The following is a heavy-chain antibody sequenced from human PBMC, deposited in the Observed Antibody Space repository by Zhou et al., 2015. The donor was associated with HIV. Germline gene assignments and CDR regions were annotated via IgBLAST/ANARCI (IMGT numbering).Heavy chain of an antibody. D-gene: IGHD3-10*01. V-gene: IGHV1-69*09. CDR1: GGTFSSYT. J-gene: IGHJ4*02. CDR2: IIPILGIA. Sequence: QVQLVQSGAEVKKPGSSVKVSCKASGGTFSSYTISWVRQAPGQGLEWMGRIIPILGIANYAQKFQGRVTITADKSTSTAYMELSSLRSEDTAVYYCANDYYGSGSYYNTNYFDYWGRGNPSVTVSS. CDR3: ANDYYGSGSYYNTNYFDY.